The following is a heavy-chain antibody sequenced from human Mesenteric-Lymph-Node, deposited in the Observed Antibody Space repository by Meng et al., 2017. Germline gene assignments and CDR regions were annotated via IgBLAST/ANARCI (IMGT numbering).Heavy chain of an antibody. V-gene: IGHV4-34*01. CDR3: ARGRGYGDYGSLY. Sequence: GQLQQGGAGLLKPSETLSLTCAVYGGSFSVYYWSWIRQPPGKGLEWIGEINHSGSTNYNPSLKSRVTISVDTSKNQFSLKLSSVTAADTAVYYCARGRGYGDYGSLYWGQGTLVTVSS. D-gene: IGHD4-17*01. CDR1: GGSFSVYY. CDR2: INHSGST. J-gene: IGHJ4*02.